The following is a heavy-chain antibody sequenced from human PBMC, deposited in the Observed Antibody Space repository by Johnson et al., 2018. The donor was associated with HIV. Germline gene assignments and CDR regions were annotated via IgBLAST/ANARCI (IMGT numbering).Heavy chain of an antibody. J-gene: IGHJ3*02. CDR3: AKDRAEMVVVHDAFDM. CDR1: GFTFSSYA. Sequence: VQLVESGGGVVQPGRSLRLSCAASGFTFSSYAMHWVRQAPGKGLEWVAVISYDGSNKYYADSVKGRVTISRDNSKKKMYLQMNSLRPEDTAVYYCAKDRAEMVVVHDAFDMWGQGTMVTVSS. D-gene: IGHD3-22*01. CDR2: ISYDGSNK. V-gene: IGHV3-30*18.